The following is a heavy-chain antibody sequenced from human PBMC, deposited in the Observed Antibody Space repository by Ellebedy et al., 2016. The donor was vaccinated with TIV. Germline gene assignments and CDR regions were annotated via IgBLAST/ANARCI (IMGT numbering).Heavy chain of an antibody. CDR2: RYYGGST. J-gene: IGHJ4*02. Sequence: SETLSLXCTVSGVSISQYYWSWIRQTPGKGLEWIGYRYYGGSTNYNPSLQSRVTISLDTSKNQFSLKLRSVTAADTAVYYCARHVNHNSRADYWGQGTLVTVSS. V-gene: IGHV4-59*08. CDR1: GVSISQYY. D-gene: IGHD2/OR15-2a*01. CDR3: ARHVNHNSRADY.